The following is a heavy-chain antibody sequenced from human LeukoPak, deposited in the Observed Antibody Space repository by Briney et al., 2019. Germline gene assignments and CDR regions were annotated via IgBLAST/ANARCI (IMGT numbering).Heavy chain of an antibody. CDR2: ISSSGSTI. J-gene: IGHJ6*04. D-gene: IGHD3-10*02. V-gene: IGHV3-48*03. CDR3: AELGITMIGGV. Sequence: GGSLRLSCAASGFAFSSCEMNWVRQAPGKGLEWVSYISSSGSTIYYADSVKGRFTISRDNAKNSLYLQMNSLRAEDTAVYYCAELGITMIGGVWGKGTTVTISS. CDR1: GFAFSSCE.